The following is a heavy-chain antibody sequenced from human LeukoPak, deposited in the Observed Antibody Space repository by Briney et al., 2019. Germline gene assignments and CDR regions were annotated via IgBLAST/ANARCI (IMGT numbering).Heavy chain of an antibody. J-gene: IGHJ6*03. CDR1: GGSISSGYY. CDR2: IYHSGST. V-gene: IGHV4-38-2*02. Sequence: SETLSLTCTVSGGSISSGYYWGWIRQPPGKGLEWIGSIYHSGSTYYNPSLKSRVTISVDTSKNQFSLKLSSVTAADTAVYYCASLYGGNPYYYMDVWGKGTTVTVSS. CDR3: ASLYGGNPYYYMDV. D-gene: IGHD4-23*01.